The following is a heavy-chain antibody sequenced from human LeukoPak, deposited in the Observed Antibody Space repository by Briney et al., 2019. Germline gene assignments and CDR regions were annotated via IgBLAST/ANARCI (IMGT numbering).Heavy chain of an antibody. CDR2: IYTRGST. D-gene: IGHD3-22*01. CDR1: GGSISSGSYY. J-gene: IGHJ5*02. V-gene: IGHV4-61*02. CDR3: AREVFYDSSGYYFNWFDP. Sequence: SETLSLTCTVSGGSISSGSYYWSWIRQPAGKGLEWIGRIYTRGSTNYNPSLKSRVTISVDTSKTQFSLKLSSVTAADTAVYYCAREVFYDSSGYYFNWFDPWGQGTLVTVSS.